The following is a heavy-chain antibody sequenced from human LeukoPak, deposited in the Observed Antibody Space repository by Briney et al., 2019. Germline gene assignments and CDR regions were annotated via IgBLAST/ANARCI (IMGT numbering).Heavy chain of an antibody. Sequence: GGSLRLSCAASGFIVTSNYMNWVRQAPGKGLEWVSSIISSSNFMSYADSVKGRFTISRDNAKNSLYLQMNSLRAEDTAVYFCATRYYSTSPFDPWDQGTLVTVSS. CDR1: GFIVTSNY. V-gene: IGHV3-21*01. J-gene: IGHJ5*02. CDR3: ATRYYSTSPFDP. D-gene: IGHD3-10*01. CDR2: IISSSNFM.